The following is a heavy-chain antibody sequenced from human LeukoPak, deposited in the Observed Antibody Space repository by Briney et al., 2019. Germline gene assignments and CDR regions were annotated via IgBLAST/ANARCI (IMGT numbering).Heavy chain of an antibody. CDR3: ASPADSNYYYYYGMDV. CDR2: INHSGST. CDR1: GGSFSGYY. J-gene: IGHJ6*02. Sequence: SETLSLTCAVYGGSFSGYYWSWIRQPPGKGLEWIGEINHSGSTNYNPSLKSRVTISVDTSKNQFSLKLSSVTVADTAVYYCASPADSNYYYYYGMDVWGQGTTVTVSS. D-gene: IGHD4-11*01. V-gene: IGHV4-34*01.